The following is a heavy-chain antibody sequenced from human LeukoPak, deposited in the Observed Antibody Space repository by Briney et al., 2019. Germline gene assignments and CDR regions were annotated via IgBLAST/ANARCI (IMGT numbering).Heavy chain of an antibody. V-gene: IGHV3-74*01. Sequence: RGSLRLSCAASGFTFSTYWMHWVRQAPGKGLVWVSRINPDGSSTTYADSVKGRFTISRDNAKNTLYLQMNSLRAEDTAVYFCAPMRDWEISWGQGTLVTASS. CDR3: APMRDWEIS. CDR1: GFTFSTYW. J-gene: IGHJ5*02. CDR2: INPDGSST. D-gene: IGHD1-26*01.